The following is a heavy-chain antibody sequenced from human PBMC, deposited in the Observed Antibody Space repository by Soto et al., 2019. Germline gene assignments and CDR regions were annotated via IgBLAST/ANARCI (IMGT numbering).Heavy chain of an antibody. Sequence: QVQLVQSGAEVKKPGASVKVSCKASGYTFTSYGISWVRQAPGQGLEWMGWISAYNGNTKYAQKLQGRVTMTTDTSTSTAYMELRSLRSDDTAVYYCARDDLVYCSGGSCYAAFFDYWGQGTLVTVSS. V-gene: IGHV1-18*01. J-gene: IGHJ4*02. D-gene: IGHD2-15*01. CDR3: ARDDLVYCSGGSCYAAFFDY. CDR2: ISAYNGNT. CDR1: GYTFTSYG.